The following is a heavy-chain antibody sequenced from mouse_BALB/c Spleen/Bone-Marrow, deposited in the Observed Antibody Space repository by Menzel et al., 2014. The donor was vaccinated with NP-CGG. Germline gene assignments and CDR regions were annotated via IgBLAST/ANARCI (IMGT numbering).Heavy chain of an antibody. Sequence: EVKLQESGAELVKPGASVKLSCTASGFNIKDTYMHWVKQRPEQGLEWIGRIDPANGNTKYDPKFQGKATITADTSSNTASLQLSSLTSEDTAVYYCAAYDYEGFAYWGQGTLVTVSA. J-gene: IGHJ3*01. D-gene: IGHD2-4*01. CDR1: GFNIKDTY. CDR3: AAYDYEGFAY. V-gene: IGHV14-3*02. CDR2: IDPANGNT.